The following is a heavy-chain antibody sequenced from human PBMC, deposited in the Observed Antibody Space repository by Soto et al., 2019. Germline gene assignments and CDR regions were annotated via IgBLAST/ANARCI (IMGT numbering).Heavy chain of an antibody. J-gene: IGHJ6*02. D-gene: IGHD4-4*01. CDR3: TTNHDYRIYYYSYGMDV. CDR2: IKSKTDGGTT. V-gene: IGHV3-15*07. CDR1: GFTFSNAW. Sequence: EVQLVESGGGLVKPGGSLRLSCAASGFTFSNAWMNWVRQAPGKGLEWVGRIKSKTDGGTTDYAAPVKGRFTISRDDSKNTLYLQMNSLKTEDTAVYYCTTNHDYRIYYYSYGMDVWGQWTTVTVSS.